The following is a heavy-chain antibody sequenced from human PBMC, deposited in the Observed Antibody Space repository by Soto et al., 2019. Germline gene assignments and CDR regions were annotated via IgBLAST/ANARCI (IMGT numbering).Heavy chain of an antibody. D-gene: IGHD3-10*01. CDR1: RFTFSSYG. Sequence: PAGSLRLSCAASRFTFSSYGMHWVRQAPDKGLEWVAVISYDGSNKYYADSVKGRFTISRDNSKNTLYLQMNSLKTEDTAVYYGVKKREPGGSGSSLDYWGQGTLVTVSS. V-gene: IGHV3-30*18. J-gene: IGHJ4*02. CDR2: ISYDGSNK. CDR3: VKKREPGGSGSSLDY.